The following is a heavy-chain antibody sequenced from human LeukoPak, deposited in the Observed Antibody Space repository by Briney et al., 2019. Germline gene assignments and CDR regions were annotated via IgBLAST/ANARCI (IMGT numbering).Heavy chain of an antibody. CDR1: GGSISSSSYY. V-gene: IGHV4-39*07. CDR2: IYYSGST. Sequence: SETLSLTCTVSGGSISSSSYYWGWIRQPPGKGLEWIGSIYYSGSTYYNPSLKSRVTISVDRSKNQFSLKLSSVTAADTAVYYCARSGPGIGYQLLYLDYWGQGTLVTVSS. D-gene: IGHD2-2*01. CDR3: ARSGPGIGYQLLYLDY. J-gene: IGHJ4*02.